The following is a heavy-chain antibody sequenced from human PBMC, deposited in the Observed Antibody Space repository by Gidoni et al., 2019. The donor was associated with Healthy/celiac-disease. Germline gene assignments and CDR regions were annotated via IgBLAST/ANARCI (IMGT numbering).Heavy chain of an antibody. D-gene: IGHD3-3*01. J-gene: IGHJ6*02. Sequence: QVQLVESGGGLVKPGGSLRLSCAASGFTFSDYYMSWIRQAPGKGLEWVSYISSSGSTISYADSVKGRFTISRDNAKNSLYLQMNSLRAEDTAVYYCARDGAIFGVVTAGYYYGMDVWGQGTTVTVSS. CDR3: ARDGAIFGVVTAGYYYGMDV. V-gene: IGHV3-11*01. CDR2: ISSSGSTI. CDR1: GFTFSDYY.